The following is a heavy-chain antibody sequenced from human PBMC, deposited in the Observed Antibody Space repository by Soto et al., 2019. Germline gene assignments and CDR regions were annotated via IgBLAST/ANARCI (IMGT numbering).Heavy chain of an antibody. V-gene: IGHV1-69*12. D-gene: IGHD5-12*01. J-gene: IGHJ2*01. CDR3: AGINHRLLRLWYLDL. Sequence: QVQLVQSGAEVKKPGSSVKVSCKASGGTFSNYPISWVRQAPGQGLEWMGGIIPIFGTVNYEQKFQGRVTITADESTSAAYMEMSSLGSEDTAVYYCAGINHRLLRLWYLDLWGRGPLLTVSS. CDR2: IIPIFGTV. CDR1: GGTFSNYP.